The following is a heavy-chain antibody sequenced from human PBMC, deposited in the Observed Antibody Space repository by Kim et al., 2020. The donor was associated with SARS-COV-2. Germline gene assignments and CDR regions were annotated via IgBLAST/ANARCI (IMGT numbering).Heavy chain of an antibody. D-gene: IGHD6-19*01. J-gene: IGHJ4*02. CDR1: GDSVSSNSAA. CDR2: TYYRSKWYN. CDR3: ARGGWGVTVALFDY. Sequence: SQTLSLTCAISGDSVSSNSAAWNWIRQSPSRGLEWLGRTYYRSKWYNDYAASVKSRISIKPDTSKNQFSLQLNSVTPEDTAVYYCARGGWGVTVALFDYWGQGYLVTVSS. V-gene: IGHV6-1*01.